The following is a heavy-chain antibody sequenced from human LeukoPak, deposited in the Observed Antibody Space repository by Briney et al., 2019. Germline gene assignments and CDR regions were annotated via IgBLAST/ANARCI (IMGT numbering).Heavy chain of an antibody. V-gene: IGHV1-46*01. D-gene: IGHD3-22*01. Sequence: ASVKVSCKPSGFTFTDYYIHWVRQAPGQGLEWMGIINPSGGSTSYAQKFQGRVTMTRDTSTSTVYMELSSLRSEDTAVYYCARGVVYDSSGYYFDYWGQGTLVTVSS. CDR3: ARGVVYDSSGYYFDY. J-gene: IGHJ4*02. CDR2: INPSGGST. CDR1: GFTFTDYY.